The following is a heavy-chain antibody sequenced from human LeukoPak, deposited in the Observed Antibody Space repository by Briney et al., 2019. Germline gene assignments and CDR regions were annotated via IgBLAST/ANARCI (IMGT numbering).Heavy chain of an antibody. V-gene: IGHV3-9*01. CDR2: ISWNSGSI. D-gene: IGHD3-22*01. CDR1: GFTFDDYA. Sequence: PGGSLRLSCAASGFTFDDYAMHWVRQAPGKGLEWVSGISWNSGSIGYADSVKGRFTISRDNSKNTLYLQMNSLRAEDTAVYYCARDDSPYYDSSRNPFDYWGQGTLVTVSS. J-gene: IGHJ4*02. CDR3: ARDDSPYYDSSRNPFDY.